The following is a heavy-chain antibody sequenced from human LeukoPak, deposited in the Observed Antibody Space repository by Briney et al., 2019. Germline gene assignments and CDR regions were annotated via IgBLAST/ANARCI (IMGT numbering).Heavy chain of an antibody. Sequence: SETLSLTCTVSGGSISSGSYYWSWVRQPAVKGLEWIGRIYTSGSTNHNPSLKSRVTISVDTSKNQFSLKLSSVTAADTAVYYCARDERPYYDSSGTLGAFDIWGQGTMVTVSS. V-gene: IGHV4-61*02. J-gene: IGHJ3*02. D-gene: IGHD3-22*01. CDR3: ARDERPYYDSSGTLGAFDI. CDR2: IYTSGST. CDR1: GGSISSGSYY.